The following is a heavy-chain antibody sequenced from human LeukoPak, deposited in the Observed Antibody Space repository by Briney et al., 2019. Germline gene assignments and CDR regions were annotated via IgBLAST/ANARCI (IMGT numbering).Heavy chain of an antibody. CDR1: GYSFTSYW. D-gene: IGHD3-22*01. J-gene: IGHJ2*01. V-gene: IGHV5-51*01. CDR3: ARWDYDSTGWRYFDL. Sequence: GESLKISCKGSGYSFTSYWIGWVRQMPGKGLGWMGIIYPGDSDTRYSPSFQGQVTISADKSISTAYLQWSSLKASDTAMYYCARWDYDSTGWRYFDLWGRGTLVTVSS. CDR2: IYPGDSDT.